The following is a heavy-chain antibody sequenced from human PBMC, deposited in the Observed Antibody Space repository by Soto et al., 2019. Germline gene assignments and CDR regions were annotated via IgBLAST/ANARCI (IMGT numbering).Heavy chain of an antibody. CDR2: IWYDGSNK. J-gene: IGHJ6*02. CDR3: AREYSIAARPHYYYGMDV. D-gene: IGHD6-6*01. Sequence: QVQLVESGGGVVQPGRSLRLSCAASGFTFSSYGMHWVRQAPGKGLEWVAVIWYDGSNKYYADSVKGRFTISRDNSKNTLYLQMNSLRAEDTAVYYCAREYSIAARPHYYYGMDVWGQGTTVTVSS. CDR1: GFTFSSYG. V-gene: IGHV3-33*01.